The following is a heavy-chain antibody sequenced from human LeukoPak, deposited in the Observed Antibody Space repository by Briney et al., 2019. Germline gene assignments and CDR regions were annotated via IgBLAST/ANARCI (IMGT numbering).Heavy chain of an antibody. J-gene: IGHJ5*02. V-gene: IGHV4-4*09. CDR2: IYTSGST. CDR1: GGSISSYY. D-gene: IGHD1-7*01. CDR3: ARLSEVRTGTIWFDP. Sequence: ASETLSLTCTVSGGSISSYYWSWIRQPPGKGLEWIGYIYTSGSTNYNPSLKSRVTISVDTSKNQFSLKLSSVTAADTAVYYCARLSEVRTGTIWFDPWGQGTLVTVSS.